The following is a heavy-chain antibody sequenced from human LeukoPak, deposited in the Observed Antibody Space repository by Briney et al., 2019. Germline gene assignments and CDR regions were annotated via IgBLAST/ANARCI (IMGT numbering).Heavy chain of an antibody. J-gene: IGHJ3*02. V-gene: IGHV4-4*07. CDR1: GGPISSHH. D-gene: IGHD6-19*01. CDR3: ARARTGYSSGWYQDAIDI. CDR2: LYTSGST. Sequence: SETLPLTCSVSGGPISSHHWRWIPPPAGKGREWIGRLYTSGSTNYNPCLKSRVTMSVDTSKNQFSLKLSSVTAADTAVYYCARARTGYSSGWYQDAIDIWGQGTMVTVSS.